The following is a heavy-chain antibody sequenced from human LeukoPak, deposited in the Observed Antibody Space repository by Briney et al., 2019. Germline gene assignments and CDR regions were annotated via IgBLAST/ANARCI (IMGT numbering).Heavy chain of an antibody. J-gene: IGHJ4*02. CDR1: GGSISSYY. Sequence: SETLSLTCTVSGGSISSYYWSWIRQPPGKGLEWIGYIYTSGSTNYNPSLKSRVTISVDTSKNQFSLKLSSVTAADTAVYYCAREEMATFDYWGRGTLVTVSS. CDR3: AREEMATFDY. V-gene: IGHV4-59*01. CDR2: IYTSGST. D-gene: IGHD5-24*01.